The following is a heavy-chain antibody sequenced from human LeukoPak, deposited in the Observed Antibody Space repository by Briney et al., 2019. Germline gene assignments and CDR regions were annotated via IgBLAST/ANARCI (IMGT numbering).Heavy chain of an antibody. J-gene: IGHJ4*02. D-gene: IGHD3-22*01. CDR1: GFTFDDYG. CDR2: INWNGGST. V-gene: IGHV3-20*01. Sequence: GGSLRFSCAASGFTFDDYGMSWVRQAPGKGLEWVSGINWNGGSTGYADSVKGRFTISRDNAKNSLYLQMNSLRAEDTALYHCARVEGYYYDSSGPFDYWGQGTLVTVSS. CDR3: ARVEGYYYDSSGPFDY.